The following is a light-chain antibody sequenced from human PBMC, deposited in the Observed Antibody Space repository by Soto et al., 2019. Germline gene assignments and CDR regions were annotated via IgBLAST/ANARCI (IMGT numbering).Light chain of an antibody. CDR2: DAS. CDR1: QTVRNNY. V-gene: IGKV3-20*01. CDR3: QQYGNLPLT. J-gene: IGKJ4*01. Sequence: ERVMPQSPATLSVSPGERATLSCRASQTVRNNYLAWYQQKPGQAPRLLIYDASSRATDIPDRFSGGGSGTDFTLTISRLEPEDFAVYYCQQYGNLPLTFGGGTKVDI.